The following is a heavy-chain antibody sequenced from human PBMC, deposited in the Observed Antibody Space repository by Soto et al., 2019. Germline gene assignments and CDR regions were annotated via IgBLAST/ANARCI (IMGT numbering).Heavy chain of an antibody. CDR2: IWYDGSNK. D-gene: IGHD2-2*01. J-gene: IGHJ4*02. CDR1: GFTFSSYG. V-gene: IGHV3-33*08. CDR3: ARDENIVVVPAAIDY. Sequence: GESLKISCAASGFTFSSYGMHWVRQAPGKGLEWVAVIWYDGSNKYYADSVKGRFTISRDNSKNTLYLQMNSLRAEDTAVYYCARDENIVVVPAAIDYWGQGTLVTVSS.